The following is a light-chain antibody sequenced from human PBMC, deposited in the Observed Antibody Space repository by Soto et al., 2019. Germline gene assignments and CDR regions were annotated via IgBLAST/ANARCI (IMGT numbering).Light chain of an antibody. CDR2: EVS. J-gene: IGLJ2*01. CDR1: SSDFGDYDY. Sequence: QSALTQPASVSGSPGQSITISCTGTSSDFGDYDYVSWYLQHPGKVPKLMIYEVSNRPSGVSNRFSGSKSGNTASLTISGLQAEDEADYYCQSYDNSLSGPVFGGGTKLTVL. V-gene: IGLV2-14*01. CDR3: QSYDNSLSGPV.